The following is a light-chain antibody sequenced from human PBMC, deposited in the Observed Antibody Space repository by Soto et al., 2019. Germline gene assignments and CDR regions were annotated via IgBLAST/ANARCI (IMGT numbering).Light chain of an antibody. Sequence: EIVLTQSPGTLSLSPGERATLSCRASQSGLAKYIAWYQQKPGQAPRLLIYRTSHKATGIPDRVSGSGSGTDFTLSISRLEPDVFAVYYCHRYGSRWTFGQGTKVEIK. J-gene: IGKJ1*01. CDR2: RTS. V-gene: IGKV3-20*01. CDR3: HRYGSRWT. CDR1: QSGLAKY.